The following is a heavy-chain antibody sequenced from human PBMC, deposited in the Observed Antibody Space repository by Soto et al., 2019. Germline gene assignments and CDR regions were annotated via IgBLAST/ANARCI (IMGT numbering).Heavy chain of an antibody. D-gene: IGHD2-2*02. CDR1: GGSFSGYY. V-gene: IGHV4-34*01. CDR3: ARWKSDIVVVPAAIAHAFDI. Sequence: SETLSLTCAVYGGSFSGYYWSWIRQPPGKGLEWIGEINHSGSTNYNPSLKSRVTISVDTSKNQFFLKLSSVTAADTAVYYCARWKSDIVVVPAAIAHAFDIWGQGTMVTVSS. J-gene: IGHJ3*02. CDR2: INHSGST.